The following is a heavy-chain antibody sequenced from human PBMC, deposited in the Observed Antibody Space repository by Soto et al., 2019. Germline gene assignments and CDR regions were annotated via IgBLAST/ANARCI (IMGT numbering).Heavy chain of an antibody. D-gene: IGHD3-22*01. CDR1: GFTFYTFA. Sequence: QVQLVESGGGVLQPGRSLRLSCATSGFTFYTFAMHWVRQAPGKGLEWVAVMSYDGSKEDYADSVKGRFTISRDNSQKTLYLQMNSLKAEDTAVYYCARDRTYNYENNGYFGHWGQGTLVTVAS. CDR3: ARDRTYNYENNGYFGH. V-gene: IGHV3-30-3*01. CDR2: MSYDGSKE. J-gene: IGHJ4*01.